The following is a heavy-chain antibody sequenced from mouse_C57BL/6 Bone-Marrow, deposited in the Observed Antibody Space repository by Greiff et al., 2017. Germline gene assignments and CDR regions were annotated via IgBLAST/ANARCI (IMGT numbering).Heavy chain of an antibody. D-gene: IGHD1-1*02. J-gene: IGHJ4*01. CDR2: IHPSDSDT. Sequence: QVQLKQPGAELVKPGASVKVSCKASGYTFTSYWMHWVKQRPGQGLEWIGRIHPSDSDTNYNQKFKGKATLTVYKSSSTAYMQLSSLTSEDSAVYYCAIVYGYYYAMGYWGQGTSVTVSA. CDR3: AIVYGYYYAMGY. V-gene: IGHV1-74*01. CDR1: GYTFTSYW.